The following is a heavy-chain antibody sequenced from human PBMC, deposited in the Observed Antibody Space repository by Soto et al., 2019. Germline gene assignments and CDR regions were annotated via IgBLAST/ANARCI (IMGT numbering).Heavy chain of an antibody. D-gene: IGHD4-4*01. Sequence: GGSLRLSCAASGFTFSSYGMHWVRQAPGKGLEWVAVISYDGSNKYYADSVKGRFTTSRDNSKNTLYLQMNSLRAEDTAVYYCAKDLNTVWSYYYYYGMDVWGQGTTVTVS. CDR3: AKDLNTVWSYYYYYGMDV. J-gene: IGHJ6*02. CDR1: GFTFSSYG. CDR2: ISYDGSNK. V-gene: IGHV3-30*18.